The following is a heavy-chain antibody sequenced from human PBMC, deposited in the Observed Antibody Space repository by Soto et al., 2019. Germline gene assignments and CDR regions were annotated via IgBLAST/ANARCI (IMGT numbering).Heavy chain of an antibody. CDR2: IYYSGST. CDR1: GGSISSGGYS. J-gene: IGHJ4*02. D-gene: IGHD1-26*01. Sequence: PSETLSLTCAVSGGSISSGGYSWSWIRQPPGKGLEWIGYIYYSGSTYYNPSLKSRVPISVDTSKTQFSLKLSSVTAADTAVYYCARDERVGAPFDYGGQGPLLTVSS. CDR3: ARDERVGAPFDY. V-gene: IGHV4-30-2*01.